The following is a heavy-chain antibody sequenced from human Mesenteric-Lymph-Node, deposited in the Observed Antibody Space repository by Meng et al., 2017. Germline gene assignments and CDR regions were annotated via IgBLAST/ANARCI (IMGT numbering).Heavy chain of an antibody. Sequence: GESLKISCTASGFTFGDYAMSWVRQAPGKGLEWVGFIRSKAYGGTTEYAASVKGRFTISRDDSKSIAYLQMNSLKTEDTAVYYCTRDMANYDYVWGSYGQYMDVWGQGTTVTVSS. D-gene: IGHD3-16*01. CDR1: GFTFGDYA. CDR3: TRDMANYDYVWGSYGQYMDV. J-gene: IGHJ6*02. V-gene: IGHV3-49*04. CDR2: IRSKAYGGTT.